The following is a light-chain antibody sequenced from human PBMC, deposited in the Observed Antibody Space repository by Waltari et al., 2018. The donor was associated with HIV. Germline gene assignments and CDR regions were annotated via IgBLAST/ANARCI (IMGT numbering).Light chain of an antibody. CDR2: DVD. V-gene: IGLV2-14*03. CDR3: ASFTGDNTVI. J-gene: IGLJ2*01. Sequence: AVTQPASVSGLPGQSTTISCTGDDSDFGLYNFVSWYQQHPGKPPRLILYDVDRRASGVSDRFSGSRSGNTASLTISGLRAEDEGHYYCASFTGDNTVIFGGGTEVTVL. CDR1: DSDFGLYNF.